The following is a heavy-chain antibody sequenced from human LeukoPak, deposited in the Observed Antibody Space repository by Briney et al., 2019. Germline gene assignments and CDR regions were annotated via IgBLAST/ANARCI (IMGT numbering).Heavy chain of an antibody. V-gene: IGHV4-4*02. CDR3: AAAVKYYYDSSGYYYDY. D-gene: IGHD3-22*01. J-gene: IGHJ4*02. Sequence: SETLSLTCAVSGGSFRSHNWWTWVRQPPGMRLEWIGEIYHSGSTNYNPSLKSRVTISVDKSKNQYSLKLSSVTAADTAMYYCAAAVKYYYDSSGYYYDYWGQGTLVTVSS. CDR1: GGSFRSHNW. CDR2: IYHSGST.